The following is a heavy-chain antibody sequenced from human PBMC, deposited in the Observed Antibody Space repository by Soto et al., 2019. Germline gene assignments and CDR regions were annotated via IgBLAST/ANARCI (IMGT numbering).Heavy chain of an antibody. D-gene: IGHD3-10*01. CDR2: INSNSGGT. CDR3: ARAEPYYYGSGSFLDY. J-gene: IGHJ4*02. Sequence: QVQLVQSGAEVKKPGASVKVSCKASGYTFTGYYMHWVRQAPGQGLEWMGWINSNSGGTNYAQKFQGRVTMTRDTSISTAYMELSRLRSDDTAVYYCARAEPYYYGSGSFLDYWGQGTLVTVSS. V-gene: IGHV1-2*02. CDR1: GYTFTGYY.